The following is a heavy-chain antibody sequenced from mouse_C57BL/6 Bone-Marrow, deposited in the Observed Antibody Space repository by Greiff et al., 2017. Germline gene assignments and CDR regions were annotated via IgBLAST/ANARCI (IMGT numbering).Heavy chain of an antibody. J-gene: IGHJ2*01. CDR2: INPNNGGT. D-gene: IGHD1-1*01. Sequence: VHVKQSGPELVKPGASVKISCKASGYTFTDYYMNWVKQSHGKSLEWIGDINPNNGGTSYNQKFKGKATLTVDKSSSTAYMELRSLTSEDSAVYYCARRKVGVFFDYWGQGTTLTVSS. V-gene: IGHV1-26*01. CDR1: GYTFTDYY. CDR3: ARRKVGVFFDY.